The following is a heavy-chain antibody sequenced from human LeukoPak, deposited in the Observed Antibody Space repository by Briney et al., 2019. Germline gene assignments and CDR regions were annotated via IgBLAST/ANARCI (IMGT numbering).Heavy chain of an antibody. CDR1: GGTFSSYA. CDR2: VIPIFGSA. Sequence: ASVKVSCKASGGTFSSYAISWVRQAPGQGLEWMGGVIPIFGSANYAQKFQGRVTITADESTSTAYMELSSLRSEDTAVYYCARVSDSYYYYMDVWGKGTTVTVSS. V-gene: IGHV1-69*13. D-gene: IGHD3-22*01. J-gene: IGHJ6*03. CDR3: ARVSDSYYYYMDV.